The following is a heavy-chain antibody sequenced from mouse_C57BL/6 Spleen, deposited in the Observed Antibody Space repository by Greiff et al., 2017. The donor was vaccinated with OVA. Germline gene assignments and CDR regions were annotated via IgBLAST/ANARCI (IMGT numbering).Heavy chain of an antibody. Sequence: EVKLVESEGGLVQPGSSMKLSCTASGFTFSDYYMAWVRQVPEKGLEWVANINYDGSSTYYLDSLKSRFIISRDNAKNMLYLQMSSLKSEDTATYYCAREGAQSYAMDYWGQGTSVTVSS. D-gene: IGHD3-2*02. CDR2: INYDGSST. V-gene: IGHV5-16*01. J-gene: IGHJ4*01. CDR1: GFTFSDYY. CDR3: AREGAQSYAMDY.